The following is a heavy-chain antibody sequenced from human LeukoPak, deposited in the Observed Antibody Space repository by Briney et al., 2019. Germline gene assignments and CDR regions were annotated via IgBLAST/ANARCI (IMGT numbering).Heavy chain of an antibody. V-gene: IGHV2-5*01. CDR3: ARFLHSGTYRFDY. J-gene: IGHJ4*02. CDR2: VSWNDFK. CDR1: GFSLTTSEVG. D-gene: IGHD1-26*01. Sequence: SGPPLAEPTQTLTLTCAVSGFSLTTSEVGVGWIRQPPRKALEWLALVSWNDFKSFSPSLKSRLTITKDTSKDQVVLTMTNMDPVDTATYYCARFLHSGTYRFDYWGQGTLVTVSS.